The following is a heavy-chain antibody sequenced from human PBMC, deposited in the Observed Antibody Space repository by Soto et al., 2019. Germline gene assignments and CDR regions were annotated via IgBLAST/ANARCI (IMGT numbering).Heavy chain of an antibody. Sequence: QVQLVASGGGVVQPGTSLRLSCAASGFTFSDYYMHWVRQAPATGPEWVAVIWSDGGDKYYADSLKCRFTISIDNSKNTLFLQRHGLQGEDTAVYYCLRGRSRLPWEHGWAKG. CDR1: GFTFSDYY. V-gene: IGHV3-33*01. D-gene: IGHD1-26*01. CDR2: IWSDGGDK. CDR3: LRGRSRLPWEHG. J-gene: IGHJ6*03.